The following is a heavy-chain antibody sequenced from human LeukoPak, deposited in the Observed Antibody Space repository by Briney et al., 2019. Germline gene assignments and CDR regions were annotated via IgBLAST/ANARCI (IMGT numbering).Heavy chain of an antibody. Sequence: NPSETLSLTCAVSDDSFSSHYWTWIRQPPGKGLEWIGYISYIGSTNYNPSPKSRFTISIETSKNQFSLKLTSLTAADTPVYYCARDLETVTKGFDVWGQGTMVSVSS. CDR1: DDSFSSHY. D-gene: IGHD4-17*01. CDR3: ARDLETVTKGFDV. CDR2: ISYIGST. V-gene: IGHV4-59*11. J-gene: IGHJ3*01.